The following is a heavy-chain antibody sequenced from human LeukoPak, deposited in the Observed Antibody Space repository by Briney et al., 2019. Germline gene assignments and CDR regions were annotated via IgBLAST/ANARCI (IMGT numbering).Heavy chain of an antibody. CDR3: ARGGGNFDS. D-gene: IGHD2/OR15-2a*01. CDR1: GFTFGTYW. CDR2: IKQDGSEK. J-gene: IGHJ5*01. Sequence: GGSLRLSCAATGFTFGTYWMSWVRQAPGKGLECVANIKQDGSEKYYVDSVKGRFTISRDNAKNSLYLPMNSLRAEDTAVYYCARGGGNFDSWGQGTLVTVSS. V-gene: IGHV3-7*05.